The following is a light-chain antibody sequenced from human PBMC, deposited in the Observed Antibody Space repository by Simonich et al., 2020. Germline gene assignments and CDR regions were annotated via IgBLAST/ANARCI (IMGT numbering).Light chain of an antibody. J-gene: IGKJ1*01. CDR3: QQYNNWPPT. CDR1: QSVSSN. Sequence: EIVMTQSPATLSVSPGEKATLPCRASQSVSSNLAWYQQKPGQPPRHLIYGASTRATGIPARFSGSGSGTEFTLTISSLQSEDFAVYYCQQYNNWPPTFGQGTKVEIK. V-gene: IGKV3-15*01. CDR2: GAS.